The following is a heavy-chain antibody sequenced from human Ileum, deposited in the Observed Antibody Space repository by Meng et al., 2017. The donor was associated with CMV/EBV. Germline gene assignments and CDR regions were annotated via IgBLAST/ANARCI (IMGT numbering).Heavy chain of an antibody. V-gene: IGHV2-5*01. CDR2: MCWTDDR. J-gene: IGHJ4*02. D-gene: IGHD3-3*01. CDR1: TTAGVG. Sequence: TTAGVGVSWVRQPPGEALEWLARMCWTDDRRYNPSLESRLTITKDTSKNQVVLTMTNMDPVDTATYYCAHSGNYHNFWSGDRHYFDYWGQGTLVTVSS. CDR3: AHSGNYHNFWSGDRHYFDY.